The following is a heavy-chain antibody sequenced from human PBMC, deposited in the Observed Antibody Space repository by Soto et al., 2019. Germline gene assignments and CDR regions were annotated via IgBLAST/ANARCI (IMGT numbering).Heavy chain of an antibody. CDR1: GGTFSSYT. D-gene: IGHD2-15*01. CDR2: IIPILGIA. J-gene: IGHJ3*02. CDR3: ARVTHRVHIVVVVAAAGDAFDI. V-gene: IGHV1-69*02. Sequence: SVKVSCKASGGTFSSYTISWVRQAPGQGLEWMGRIIPILGIANYAQKFQGRVTITADKSTSTAYMELSSLRSEDTAVYYCARVTHRVHIVVVVAAAGDAFDIWGQGTMVTVSS.